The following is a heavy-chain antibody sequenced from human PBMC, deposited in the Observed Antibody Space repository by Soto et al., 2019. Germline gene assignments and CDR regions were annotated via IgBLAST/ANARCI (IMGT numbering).Heavy chain of an antibody. CDR3: ARATRLELDY. V-gene: IGHV3-30-3*01. J-gene: IGHJ4*02. Sequence: PGGSLRLSCAASGFTFSSYAMHWVRQAPGKGLEWVAVISYDGSNKYYADSVKGRFTISRDNSKNTLYLQMNSLRAEDTAVYYCARATRLELDYWGQGTLVTVSS. D-gene: IGHD1-1*01. CDR2: ISYDGSNK. CDR1: GFTFSSYA.